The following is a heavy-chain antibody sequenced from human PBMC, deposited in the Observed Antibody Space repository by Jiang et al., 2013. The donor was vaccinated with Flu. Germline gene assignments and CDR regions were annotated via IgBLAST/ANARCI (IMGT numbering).Heavy chain of an antibody. V-gene: IGHV1-58*01. Sequence: SGAEVKKPGTSVKVSCQASGFTFIRSVVRWVRQARGQRLEWIGWIVVGNGNTNYAQKFQERFTFTRDMSTTTAYMEVNSLRSEDTAVYYCASENTHIPMVRGVLRPLDTWGQGTLVTVSS. CDR2: IVVGNGNT. CDR1: GFTFIRSV. D-gene: IGHD3-10*01. J-gene: IGHJ5*02. CDR3: ASENTHIPMVRGVLRPLDT.